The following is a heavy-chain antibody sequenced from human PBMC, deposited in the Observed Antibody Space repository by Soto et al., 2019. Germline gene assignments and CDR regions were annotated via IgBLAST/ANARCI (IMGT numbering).Heavy chain of an antibody. CDR2: IYYSGST. CDR3: ARVYDSSGDY. D-gene: IGHD3-22*01. V-gene: IGHV4-39*01. CDR1: GGSISTSSYY. Sequence: QLQLQESGPGLVKPSETLSLTCTVSGGSISTSSYYWGWIRQPPGKGLEWIGSIYYSGSTYYNPSLKSGVTRSVDTSNNQFSLKLSSVTAADTAVYYCARVYDSSGDYWGQGTLVTVSS. J-gene: IGHJ4*02.